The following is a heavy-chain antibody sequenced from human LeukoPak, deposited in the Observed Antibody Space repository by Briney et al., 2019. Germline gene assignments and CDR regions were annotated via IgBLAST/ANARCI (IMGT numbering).Heavy chain of an antibody. CDR1: GGSIRSSSYY. CDR2: INHSGST. D-gene: IGHD3-22*01. Sequence: PSETLSLTCTVPGGSIRSSSYYWGWIRQPPGKGLEWIGEINHSGSTNYNPSLKSRVTISVDTSKNQFSLKLSSVTAADTAVYYCARGHRQAVVVARGAFDIWGQGTMVTVSS. J-gene: IGHJ3*02. CDR3: ARGHRQAVVVARGAFDI. V-gene: IGHV4-39*07.